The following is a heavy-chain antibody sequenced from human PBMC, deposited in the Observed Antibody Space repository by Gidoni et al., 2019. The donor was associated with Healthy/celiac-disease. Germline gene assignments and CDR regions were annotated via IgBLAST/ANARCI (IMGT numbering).Heavy chain of an antibody. CDR3: ARGMGNSGYDGFDY. J-gene: IGHJ4*02. CDR2: INHSGST. D-gene: IGHD5-12*01. V-gene: IGHV4-34*01. Sequence: QVQLQQWGAGLLKPSETLSLTCAVYGGSFSGYYWSWIRQPPGKGLEWIGEINHSGSTNYNPSLKSRVTISVDTSKNQFSLKLSSVTAADTAVYYCARGMGNSGYDGFDYWGQGTLVTVSS. CDR1: GGSFSGYY.